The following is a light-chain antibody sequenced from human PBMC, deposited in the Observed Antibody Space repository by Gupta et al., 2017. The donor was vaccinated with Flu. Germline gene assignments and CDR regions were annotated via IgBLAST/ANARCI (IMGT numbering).Light chain of an antibody. CDR3: QQYNSYSYT. J-gene: IGKJ2*01. Sequence: CRASQSISSWLAWYQQKPGKAPKLLIYKASSLERGVPSRFSGSGSGTEFTLTISSLQPDDFATYYCQQYNSYSYTFGQGTKLEIK. CDR1: QSISSW. CDR2: KAS. V-gene: IGKV1-5*03.